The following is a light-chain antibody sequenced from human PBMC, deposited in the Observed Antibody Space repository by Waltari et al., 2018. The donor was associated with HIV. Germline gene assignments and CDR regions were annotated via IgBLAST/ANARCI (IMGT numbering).Light chain of an antibody. J-gene: IGKJ4*01. CDR3: QQYHNKPLT. Sequence: DVQMTQSPSTLSASVGDRVTITCRASESITSWLAWYQQKPGKAPKLLIYKASTLESGVPSRFSGSGSETEFTLTINSLQPEDFATYYCQQYHNKPLTFGGGTKVEIK. V-gene: IGKV1-5*03. CDR1: ESITSW. CDR2: KAS.